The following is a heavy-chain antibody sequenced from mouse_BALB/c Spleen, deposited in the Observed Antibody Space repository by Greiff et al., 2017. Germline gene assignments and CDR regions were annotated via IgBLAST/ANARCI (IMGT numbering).Heavy chain of an antibody. D-gene: IGHD2-3*01. J-gene: IGHJ4*01. Sequence: VQLKQSGPELVKPGASVKMSCKASGYTFTSYVMHWVKQKPGQGLEWIGYINPYNDGTKYNEKFKGKATLTSDKSSSTAYMELSSLTSEDSAVYYCARSGDGYYYAMDYWGQGTSVTVSS. CDR3: ARSGDGYYYAMDY. CDR1: GYTFTSYV. CDR2: INPYNDGT. V-gene: IGHV1-14*01.